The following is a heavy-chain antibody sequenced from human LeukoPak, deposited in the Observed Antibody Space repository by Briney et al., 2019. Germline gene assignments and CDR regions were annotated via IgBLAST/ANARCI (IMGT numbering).Heavy chain of an antibody. V-gene: IGHV3-21*01. J-gene: IGHJ5*02. CDR1: GFTFSNYS. Sequence: PGGSLRLSCAASGFTFSNYSMNWVRQAPGKGLEWVSSISSSSSYIYYADSVKGRFTISKDNAKNSLYLQMNSLRAEDTAVYYCARDHAYCSGGSCYDESLNWFDPWGQGTLVTVSS. CDR3: ARDHAYCSGGSCYDESLNWFDP. D-gene: IGHD2-15*01. CDR2: ISSSSSYI.